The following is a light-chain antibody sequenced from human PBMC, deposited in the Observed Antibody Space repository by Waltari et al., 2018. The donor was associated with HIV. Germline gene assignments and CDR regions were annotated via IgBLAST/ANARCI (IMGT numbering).Light chain of an antibody. Sequence: QSGLTQPASVSGSAGQSITISCTGTSSDIGGYNLVSWYQHHPGKAPRLTIHKVSERPSGVSNRFSGSKSGNTASLTISGLQAEDEAEYHCCSYAGVNTYVVFGGGTRLTVL. J-gene: IGLJ2*01. CDR1: SSDIGGYNL. CDR2: KVS. CDR3: CSYAGVNTYVV. V-gene: IGLV2-23*02.